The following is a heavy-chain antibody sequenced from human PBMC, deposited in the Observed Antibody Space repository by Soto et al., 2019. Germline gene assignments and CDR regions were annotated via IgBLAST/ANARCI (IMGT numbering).Heavy chain of an antibody. Sequence: GGSLRLSCAASGFTFSSYGMHWVRQAPGKGLEWVAVISYDGSNKYYADSVKGRFTISRDNSKNTLYLQMNSLRAEDTAVYYCTKGPSRAYSGSSRYSDSWGQGALVTVSS. CDR3: TKGPSRAYSGSSRYSDS. V-gene: IGHV3-30*18. D-gene: IGHD6-6*01. J-gene: IGHJ4*02. CDR1: GFTFSSYG. CDR2: ISYDGSNK.